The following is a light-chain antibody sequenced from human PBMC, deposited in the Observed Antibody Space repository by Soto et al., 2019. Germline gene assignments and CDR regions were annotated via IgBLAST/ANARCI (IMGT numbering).Light chain of an antibody. J-gene: IGLJ2*01. CDR2: DVS. CDR1: ISDVGDYNY. CDR3: SSYTSSSTLGV. Sequence: QSALTQPASVSGSPGQSITISCTGTISDVGDYNYVSWYQQHPGKAPKLMIYDVSNRPSGVSNRFSGFKSGNTASLTISGVQAEDGADYYCSSYTSSSTLGVFGGGTKLT. V-gene: IGLV2-14*01.